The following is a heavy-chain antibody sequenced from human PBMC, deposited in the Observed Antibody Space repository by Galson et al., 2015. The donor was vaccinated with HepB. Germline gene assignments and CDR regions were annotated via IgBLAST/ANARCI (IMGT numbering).Heavy chain of an antibody. V-gene: IGHV3-30*03. CDR1: GFTFSSYG. Sequence: SLRLSCAASGFTFSSYGMHWVRQAPGKGLEWGAVISYDGSNKYYADSVKGRFTISRDNSKNTLYLQMNSLRAEDMAVYYCASRYCSGGSCSFFEYWGQGTLVTVSS. J-gene: IGHJ4*02. CDR3: ASRYCSGGSCSFFEY. D-gene: IGHD2-15*01. CDR2: ISYDGSNK.